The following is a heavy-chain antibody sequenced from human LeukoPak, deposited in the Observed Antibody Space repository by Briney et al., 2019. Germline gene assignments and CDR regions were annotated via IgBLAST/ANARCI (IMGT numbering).Heavy chain of an antibody. D-gene: IGHD6-13*01. J-gene: IGHJ5*02. CDR3: ARDTAAAQYNWFDP. V-gene: IGHV3-33*01. Sequence: GGSLRLSCAASGFTFSSYGMHWVRQAPGKRLEWVAVIWYDGSNKYCADSVKGRFTISRDNSKNTLYLQMNSLRAEDTAVYYCARDTAAAQYNWFDPWGQGTLVTVSS. CDR1: GFTFSSYG. CDR2: IWYDGSNK.